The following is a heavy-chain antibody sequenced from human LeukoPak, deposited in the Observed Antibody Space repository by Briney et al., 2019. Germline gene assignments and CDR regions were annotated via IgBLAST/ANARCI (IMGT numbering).Heavy chain of an antibody. D-gene: IGHD2-2*01. J-gene: IGHJ4*02. Sequence: GGFQRLSCAASGFTFSSYSMNWVRQAPGKGLEWVSSISSSSSYIYYADSVKGRFTISRVNAKNSLYLQMNSLRAEDTAVYYCASPYCGSTSCYFRYWGQGTLVTVSS. V-gene: IGHV3-21*01. CDR3: ASPYCGSTSCYFRY. CDR1: GFTFSSYS. CDR2: ISSSSSYI.